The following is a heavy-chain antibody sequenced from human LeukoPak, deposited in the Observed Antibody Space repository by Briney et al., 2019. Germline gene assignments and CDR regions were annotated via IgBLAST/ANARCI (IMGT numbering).Heavy chain of an antibody. D-gene: IGHD6-19*01. J-gene: IGHJ4*02. CDR3: AKDVVGQQWPENY. CDR1: GFTFSSYE. V-gene: IGHV3-48*03. CDR2: ISSSGSTI. Sequence: TGGSLRLSCAASGFTFSSYEMNWVRQAPGKGLEWVSYISSSGSTIYYADSVKGRFTISRDNAKNTLYLQMNSLRADDTAVYYCAKDVVGQQWPENYWGQGTLVTVSS.